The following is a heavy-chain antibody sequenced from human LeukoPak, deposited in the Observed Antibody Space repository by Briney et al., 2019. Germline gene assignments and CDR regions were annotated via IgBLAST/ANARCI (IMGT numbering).Heavy chain of an antibody. Sequence: PSETLSLTCAVYGGSSSSYYWSWIRQPPGKGLEWIGEIHLSGSTNYYPSLKSRVTMSGDKSKKQFSLKLSSVTAADTAVYYCARLESRKSNYYKDVWGKGTTVTVSS. J-gene: IGHJ6*03. CDR2: IHLSGST. CDR1: GGSSSSYY. D-gene: IGHD2-2*01. CDR3: ARLESRKSNYYKDV. V-gene: IGHV4-34*01.